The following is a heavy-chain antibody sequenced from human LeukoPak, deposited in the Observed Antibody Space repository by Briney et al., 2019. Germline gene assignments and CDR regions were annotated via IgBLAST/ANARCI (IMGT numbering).Heavy chain of an antibody. V-gene: IGHV1-2*02. CDR1: GYTFTGCY. CDR3: AIFSSIAARNLLDY. D-gene: IGHD6-6*01. J-gene: IGHJ4*02. CDR2: INPNSGGT. Sequence: ASVKVSCKASGYTFTGCYMHWVRQAPGQGLEWMGWINPNSGGTNYAQKFQGRVTMTRDTSISTAYMELSRLRSDDTAVYYCAIFSSIAARNLLDYWGQGTLVTVSS.